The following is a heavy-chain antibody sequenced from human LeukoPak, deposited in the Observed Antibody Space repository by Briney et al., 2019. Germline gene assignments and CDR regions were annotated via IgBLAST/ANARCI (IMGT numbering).Heavy chain of an antibody. CDR3: ARVAWDFWSGYSLPYYYYGMDV. CDR2: TYYRSKWYN. J-gene: IGHJ6*02. D-gene: IGHD3-3*01. Sequence: PSQTLSLTCAISGDSVSSNSAAWNWIRQSPSRGLEWLGRTYYRSKWYNDYAVSVKSRITINPDTSKNQFSLQLNSVTPEDTAVYYCARVAWDFWSGYSLPYYYYGMDVWGQGTTVTVSS. V-gene: IGHV6-1*01. CDR1: GDSVSSNSAA.